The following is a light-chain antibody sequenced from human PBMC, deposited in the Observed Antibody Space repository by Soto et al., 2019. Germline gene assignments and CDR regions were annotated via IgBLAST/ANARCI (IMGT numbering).Light chain of an antibody. Sequence: QSVLTQPPSVSAAPGQKVTISCSGSSSNIGRNYVSWYQQVPGTAPKLLIYDDHKRPSGIPDRFSGSKSGTSATLDITGLQTGDEADYYCGTWDNSLREVVFGGGTKLTVL. CDR1: SSNIGRNY. CDR2: DDH. V-gene: IGLV1-51*01. J-gene: IGLJ2*01. CDR3: GTWDNSLREVV.